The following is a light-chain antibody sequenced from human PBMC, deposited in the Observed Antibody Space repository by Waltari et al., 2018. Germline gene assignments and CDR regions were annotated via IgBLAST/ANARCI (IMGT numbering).Light chain of an antibody. V-gene: IGKV2-29*02. J-gene: IGKJ4*01. CDR2: EVS. Sequence: DIVMTPTPLSLSVTPGQPASISCKSSQSLLHSDGKTCLYWYLQKSGQSPQRLIYEVSSRFPGVPERFSGSGSGTDFTLKISRVEAEDVGIYYCMQGKDLPLTFGGGTKVEIK. CDR1: QSLLHSDGKTC. CDR3: MQGKDLPLT.